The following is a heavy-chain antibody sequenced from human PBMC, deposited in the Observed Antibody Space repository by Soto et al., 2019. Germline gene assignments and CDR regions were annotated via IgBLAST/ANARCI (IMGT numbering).Heavy chain of an antibody. J-gene: IGHJ4*02. D-gene: IGHD3-9*01. V-gene: IGHV4-59*01. Sequence: PSETLSLTCTVSGGSISSYYLSWIRQPPGKGLEWIGYIYYSGSTNYNPSLKSRVTISVDTSKNQFSLKLSSVTAADTAVYYCARGPDYDILTGYSTNPYYFDYWGQGTLVTVSS. CDR1: GGSISSYY. CDR2: IYYSGST. CDR3: ARGPDYDILTGYSTNPYYFDY.